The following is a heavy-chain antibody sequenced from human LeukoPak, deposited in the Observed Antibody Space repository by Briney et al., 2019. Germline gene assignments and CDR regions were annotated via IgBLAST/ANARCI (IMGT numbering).Heavy chain of an antibody. Sequence: RGESLKISCKGSGYSFTSYWIGWVRPMPGKGLEWMGIIYPGDSDTRYSPSFQGQVTISADKSISTAYLQWSSLKASDTAMYYCARLGVGATTWPHYFDYWGQGTLVTVSS. V-gene: IGHV5-51*01. J-gene: IGHJ4*02. CDR1: GYSFTSYW. D-gene: IGHD1-26*01. CDR2: IYPGDSDT. CDR3: ARLGVGATTWPHYFDY.